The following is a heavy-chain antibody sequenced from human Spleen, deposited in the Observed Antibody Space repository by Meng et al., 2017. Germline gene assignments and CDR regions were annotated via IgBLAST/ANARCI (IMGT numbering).Heavy chain of an antibody. CDR2: IYPSGST. V-gene: IGHV4-4*02. D-gene: IGHD6-6*01. Sequence: QVQLQVCGPRRVKPSGTLSPTCAVSGGSISSSNWWTWVRLPPGKGLEWIGEIYPSGSTNYNPSLKSRVTISVDKSKNQFSLKLSSVTAADTAVYYCAKVHSNSPYFDYWGQGTLVTVSS. CDR1: GGSISSSNW. CDR3: AKVHSNSPYFDY. J-gene: IGHJ4*02.